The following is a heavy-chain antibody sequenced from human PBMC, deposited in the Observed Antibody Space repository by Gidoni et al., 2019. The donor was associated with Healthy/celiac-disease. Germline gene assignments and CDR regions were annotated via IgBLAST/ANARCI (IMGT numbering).Heavy chain of an antibody. D-gene: IGHD3-9*01. CDR1: GYTFTSYG. J-gene: IGHJ4*02. Sequence: QVQLVQSDAEVKKPGASVKVSCKASGYTFTSYGISWVRQAPGQGLEWMGWISAYNGNTNYAQKLQGRVTMTTDTSTSTAYMELRSLRSDDTAVYYCARDYYADILTGYFPYWGQGTLVTVSS. V-gene: IGHV1-18*04. CDR3: ARDYYADILTGYFPY. CDR2: ISAYNGNT.